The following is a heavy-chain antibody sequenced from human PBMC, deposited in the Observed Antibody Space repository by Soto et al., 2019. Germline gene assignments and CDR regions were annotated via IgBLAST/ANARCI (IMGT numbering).Heavy chain of an antibody. Sequence: GASLRLSYAASGFTFSSYPMHWVRQAPGKGLEWVAAISYDGSNKYYAYSVKGRFTISRDNSKNTLYLQMNSLRAEDTAVYYCARGEDFWSGYYTYYYYGADVWGQGTTVTV. V-gene: IGHV3-30-3*01. CDR3: ARGEDFWSGYYTYYYYGADV. CDR1: GFTFSSYP. CDR2: ISYDGSNK. D-gene: IGHD3-3*01. J-gene: IGHJ6*02.